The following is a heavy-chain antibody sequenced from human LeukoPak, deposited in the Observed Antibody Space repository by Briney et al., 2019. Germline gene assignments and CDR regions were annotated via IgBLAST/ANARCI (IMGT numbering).Heavy chain of an antibody. J-gene: IGHJ4*02. D-gene: IGHD3-22*01. CDR2: MCLSGTT. CDR1: GDSVNSLDL. CDR3: AGLVGRYSSGLYYYYFDY. Sequence: PSETLSLTCTGSGDSVNSLDLWSWVRQPPGKGLEWIGEMCLSGTTHSNPSVKSRVTISIDKSKNQFFLNLSSVTAADTAVYYCAGLVGRYSSGLYYYYFDYWGQGTLVTVSS. V-gene: IGHV4-4*02.